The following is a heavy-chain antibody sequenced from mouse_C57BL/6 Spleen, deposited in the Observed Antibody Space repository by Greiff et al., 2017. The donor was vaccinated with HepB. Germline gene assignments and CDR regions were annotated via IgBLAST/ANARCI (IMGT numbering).Heavy chain of an antibody. D-gene: IGHD2-3*01. CDR2: IHPNSGST. CDR3: ASWVGYYTFDY. Sequence: QVQLQQPGAELVKPGASVKLSCKASGYTFTSYWMHWVKQRPGQGLEWIGMIHPNSGSTNYNEKFKSKATLTVDKSASTAYMQLSSLTSEDSAVYYCASWVGYYTFDYWGQGTSLTVSS. V-gene: IGHV1-64*01. CDR1: GYTFTSYW. J-gene: IGHJ2*02.